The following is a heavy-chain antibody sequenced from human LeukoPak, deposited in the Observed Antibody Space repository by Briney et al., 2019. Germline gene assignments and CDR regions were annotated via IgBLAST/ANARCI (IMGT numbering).Heavy chain of an antibody. J-gene: IGHJ4*02. CDR2: VNHSGST. CDR3: ARDLYYYDSSGQSPSFDY. D-gene: IGHD3-22*01. V-gene: IGHV4-34*01. Sequence: PSETLSLTCAVYGGSFSGYYWSWIRQPPGKGLEWIGEVNHSGSTNYNPSLKSRVTMSVDTSKNQFSLKLSSVTAADTAVYYCARDLYYYDSSGQSPSFDYWGQGTLVTVSS. CDR1: GGSFSGYY.